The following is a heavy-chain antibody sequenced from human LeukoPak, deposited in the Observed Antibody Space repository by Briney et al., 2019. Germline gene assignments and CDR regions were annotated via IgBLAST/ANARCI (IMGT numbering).Heavy chain of an antibody. Sequence: SETLSLTCTVSGGSISSYYWSWIRQPPGKGLEWIGEINHSGSTNYNPSLKSRVTISVDTSKNQFSLKLSSVTAADTAVYYCARRQPGRPNDYWGQGTLVTVSS. CDR1: GGSISSYY. CDR2: INHSGST. V-gene: IGHV4-34*01. J-gene: IGHJ4*02. D-gene: IGHD3-10*01. CDR3: ARRQPGRPNDY.